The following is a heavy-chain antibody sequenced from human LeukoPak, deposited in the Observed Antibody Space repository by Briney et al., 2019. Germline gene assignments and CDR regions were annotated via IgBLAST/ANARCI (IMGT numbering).Heavy chain of an antibody. CDR1: GGSISSYY. Sequence: SSETLSLTCTVSGGSISSYYWSWTRQPAGKGLEWIGRIYTSGSTNYNPSLKSRVTMSVDTSKNQFSLKLSSVTAADTAVYYCARTNYYYDSSGYFVYYFDYWGQGTLVTVSS. CDR3: ARTNYYYDSSGYFVYYFDY. J-gene: IGHJ4*02. D-gene: IGHD3-22*01. V-gene: IGHV4-4*07. CDR2: IYTSGST.